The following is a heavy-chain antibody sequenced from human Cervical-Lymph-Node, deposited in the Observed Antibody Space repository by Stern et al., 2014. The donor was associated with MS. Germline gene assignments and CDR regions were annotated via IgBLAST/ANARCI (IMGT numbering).Heavy chain of an antibody. Sequence: EVQLVESGGGLVQPGGSLRLSCAASGFPLSIYSMNWVRQAPGKGLECVSDISTISTIYYADSVKGRFTISRDNAKNSLYLQMNSLRAEDTAVYFCARDDWVERLDSWGQGTLVTVSS. J-gene: IGHJ5*01. CDR1: GFPLSIYS. V-gene: IGHV3-48*01. CDR3: ARDDWVERLDS. D-gene: IGHD1-1*01. CDR2: ISTISTI.